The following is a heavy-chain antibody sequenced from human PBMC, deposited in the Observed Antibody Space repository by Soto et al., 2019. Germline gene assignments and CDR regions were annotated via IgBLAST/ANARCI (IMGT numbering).Heavy chain of an antibody. CDR1: GYTFTSYG. V-gene: IGHV1-46*01. Sequence: ASVKVSCKASGYTFTSYGISWVRQAPGQGLEWMGIINPSGGSTSYAQKFQGRVTMTRDTSTSTVYMELSSLRSEDTAVYYCAREVEDGMDVWGQGTTVTVSS. D-gene: IGHD2-15*01. J-gene: IGHJ6*02. CDR3: AREVEDGMDV. CDR2: INPSGGST.